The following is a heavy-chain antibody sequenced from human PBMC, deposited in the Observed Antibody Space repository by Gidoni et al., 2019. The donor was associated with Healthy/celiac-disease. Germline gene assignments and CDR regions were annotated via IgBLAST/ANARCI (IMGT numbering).Heavy chain of an antibody. J-gene: IGHJ4*02. CDR1: GYTFSSYA. D-gene: IGHD6-13*01. CDR3: AKRSSSWYRYFDY. Sequence: EVQLLESGGGLVQPGGSLRLSCAASGYTFSSYAMSWVRQAPGKGLEWVSAISGSGGSTYYADSVKGRFTISRDNSKNTLYLQMNSLRAEDTAVYYCAKRSSSWYRYFDYWGQGTLVTVSS. CDR2: ISGSGGST. V-gene: IGHV3-23*01.